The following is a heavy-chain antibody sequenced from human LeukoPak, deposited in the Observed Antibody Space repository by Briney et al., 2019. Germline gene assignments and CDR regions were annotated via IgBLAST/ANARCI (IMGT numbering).Heavy chain of an antibody. J-gene: IGHJ5*02. CDR3: ARDRITVTGSTWFDP. Sequence: GGSLRLSCSASGFSFSSNAMHWVRQAPGKGLEYVSGISSNGRSTDYADSVKGRFTISRDNAKNSLYLQMNSLTAEDTAVYYCARDRITVTGSTWFDPWGQGTLVTVSS. V-gene: IGHV3-64*04. CDR2: ISSNGRST. D-gene: IGHD6-19*01. CDR1: GFSFSSNA.